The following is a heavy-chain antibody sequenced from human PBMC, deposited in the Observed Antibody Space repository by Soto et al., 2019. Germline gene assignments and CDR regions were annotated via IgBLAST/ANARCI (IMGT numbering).Heavy chain of an antibody. Sequence: PSETLSLTCTVSGGSISGYYWSWLRQPPGKGLEYIGYVYYTGSTNYNPSLKSRVTISVDTSKNQFSLKLSSVTAADTAVYYCARHTSSRDYGDFDYRGQGTLVTVSS. D-gene: IGHD3-3*01. CDR1: GGSISGYY. J-gene: IGHJ4*02. CDR2: VYYTGST. CDR3: ARHTSSRDYGDFDY. V-gene: IGHV4-59*08.